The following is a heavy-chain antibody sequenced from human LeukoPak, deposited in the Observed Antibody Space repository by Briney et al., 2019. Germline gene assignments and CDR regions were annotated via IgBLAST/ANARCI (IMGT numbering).Heavy chain of an antibody. Sequence: ASVKVSCKASGYTFTSYGISWVRQAPGQGLEWMGWISAYNGNTNYAQKLQGRVTMTTDTSTSTAYMELRSLRSEDTAVYYCARVRYSSGWPLFDYWGQGTLVTVSS. CDR3: ARVRYSSGWPLFDY. V-gene: IGHV1-18*01. CDR2: ISAYNGNT. CDR1: GYTFTSYG. D-gene: IGHD6-19*01. J-gene: IGHJ4*02.